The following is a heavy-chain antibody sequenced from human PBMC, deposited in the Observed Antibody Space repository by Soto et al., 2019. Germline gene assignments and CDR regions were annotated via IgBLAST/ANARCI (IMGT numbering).Heavy chain of an antibody. Sequence: EVQLVESGGGLVKPGGSLRLSCAASGFTFSSYSMNWVRQAPGKGLEWVSSISSSSSYIYYADSVKGRFTISRDNAKNSLSLQMNSLRAEDMAVYYCAGTRGYSGTGGLDVWGQGTTVTVSS. CDR1: GFTFSSYS. J-gene: IGHJ6*02. V-gene: IGHV3-21*01. CDR3: AGTRGYSGTGGLDV. D-gene: IGHD5-18*01. CDR2: ISSSSSYI.